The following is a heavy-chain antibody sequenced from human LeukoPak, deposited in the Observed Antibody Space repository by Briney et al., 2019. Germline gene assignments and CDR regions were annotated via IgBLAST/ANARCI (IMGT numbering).Heavy chain of an antibody. CDR2: INPSGGST. CDR3: ARAKDSSGWYTKRLGPYYFDY. D-gene: IGHD6-19*01. CDR1: GYTFTSYY. Sequence: ASVKVSCKASGYTFTSYYMHWVRQAPGQGLEWMGIINPSGGSTSYAQKFQGRVTMTRDTPTSTVYMELSSLRSEDTAVYYCARAKDSSGWYTKRLGPYYFDYWGQGTLVTVSS. J-gene: IGHJ4*02. V-gene: IGHV1-46*01.